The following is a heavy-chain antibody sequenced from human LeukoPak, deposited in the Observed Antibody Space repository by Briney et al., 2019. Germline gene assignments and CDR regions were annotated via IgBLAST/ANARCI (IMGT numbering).Heavy chain of an antibody. J-gene: IGHJ4*02. Sequence: GGSLRLSCAASGFAFSSFGMHWVRQAPGKGLEWVAVISYDGSNKYYADSVKGRFTISRDNSKNTLYLQMNSLRAEDTAVYYCARDLNVVAIDYWGQGTLVTVSS. CDR3: ARDLNVVAIDY. D-gene: IGHD2-15*01. CDR1: GFAFSSFG. V-gene: IGHV3-30*03. CDR2: ISYDGSNK.